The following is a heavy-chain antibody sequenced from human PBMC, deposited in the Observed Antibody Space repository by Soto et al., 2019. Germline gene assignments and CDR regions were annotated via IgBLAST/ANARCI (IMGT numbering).Heavy chain of an antibody. D-gene: IGHD2-15*01. J-gene: IGHJ4*02. Sequence: EVQLVESGGGLVQPGGSLRLSCAASGFTFNSYSMNWVRQAPGKGLEWVSYINSGSSTIYYADSVKGRFTISRDNAKNSLYLQMNSLRDEDTAVYYCARDAPRCSGGSCFDFWGQGTLVTVSS. CDR3: ARDAPRCSGGSCFDF. CDR1: GFTFNSYS. CDR2: INSGSSTI. V-gene: IGHV3-48*02.